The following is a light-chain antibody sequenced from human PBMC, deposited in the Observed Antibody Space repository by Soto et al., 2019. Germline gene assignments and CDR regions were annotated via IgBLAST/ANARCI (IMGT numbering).Light chain of an antibody. Sequence: QSVLTQPPSVSAAPGQKVTISCSGSSSNIGGNPVSWYQQLPGTAPKLLIYDDNKRPSGIPDRLSGSKSGTSATLGITGFQTGDEADYYCGSWDSSLSAYVFGTGTKVTVL. CDR2: DDN. J-gene: IGLJ1*01. V-gene: IGLV1-51*01. CDR1: SSNIGGNP. CDR3: GSWDSSLSAYV.